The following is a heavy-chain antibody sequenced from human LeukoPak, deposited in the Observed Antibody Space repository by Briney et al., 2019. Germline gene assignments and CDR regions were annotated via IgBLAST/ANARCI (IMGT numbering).Heavy chain of an antibody. Sequence: SETLSLTCTVSGGSISSGGYYWSWIRQPPGKGLEWIGYIYHSGSTYYNPSLKSRVTISVDRSKNQFSLKLSSVTAADTAVYYCARDSGIAARPIYMDVWGKGTTVTVSS. V-gene: IGHV4-30-2*01. D-gene: IGHD6-6*01. CDR3: ARDSGIAARPIYMDV. CDR1: GGSISSGGYY. CDR2: IYHSGST. J-gene: IGHJ6*03.